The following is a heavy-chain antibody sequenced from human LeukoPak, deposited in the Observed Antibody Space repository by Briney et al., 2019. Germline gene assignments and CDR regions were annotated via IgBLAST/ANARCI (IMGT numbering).Heavy chain of an antibody. D-gene: IGHD6-13*01. CDR3: AKCAAAGPFDY. V-gene: IGHV3-33*06. Sequence: GGSLRLSCAASGFTFSSYGMHWVRQAPGKGLEWVAVIWYDGSNKYYADSVKGRFTISRDNSKNTLYLQMNSLRAEDTAVYYCAKCAAAGPFDYWGQGTLVTVSS. J-gene: IGHJ4*02. CDR2: IWYDGSNK. CDR1: GFTFSSYG.